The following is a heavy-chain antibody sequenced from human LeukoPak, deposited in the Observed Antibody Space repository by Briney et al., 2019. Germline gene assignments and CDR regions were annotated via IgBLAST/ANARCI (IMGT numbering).Heavy chain of an antibody. J-gene: IGHJ3*02. Sequence: ASVKVSCKASGGTFSSYAISWVRQAPGQGLEWMGGIIPIFGTANYAQKFQGRVTMSEDTSTDTAYMELSSLRSEDTAVYYCATQWLRTSGVSNAFDIWGQGTMVTVSS. CDR1: GGTFSSYA. D-gene: IGHD5-12*01. CDR3: ATQWLRTSGVSNAFDI. V-gene: IGHV1-69*06. CDR2: IIPIFGTA.